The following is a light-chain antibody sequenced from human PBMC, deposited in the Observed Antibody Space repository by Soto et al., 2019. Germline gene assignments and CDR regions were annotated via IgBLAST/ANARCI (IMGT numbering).Light chain of an antibody. CDR3: QQYNNWPRT. V-gene: IGKV3-15*01. CDR2: GAS. Sequence: EIVMTQSPATLSVSPGERATLSCRASQSVSSNLAWYQQKPGQAPRLLIYGASTRATGIPGRFSGSGSGTEFTLTISILQSEDFAVYYCQQYNNWPRTFGQGTKVEI. J-gene: IGKJ1*01. CDR1: QSVSSN.